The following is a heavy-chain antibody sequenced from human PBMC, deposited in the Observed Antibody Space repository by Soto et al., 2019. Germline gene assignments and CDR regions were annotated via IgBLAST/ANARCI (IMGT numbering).Heavy chain of an antibody. Sequence: SETLSLTCAVYGGSFSGYYWSWIRQPPGKGLEWIGEINHSGSTNYNPSLKSRVTISVDTSKNQFSLKLSSVTAADTAVYYCAREPIIAAAGTGFDYWGQGTLVTVSS. CDR2: INHSGST. D-gene: IGHD6-13*01. CDR1: GGSFSGYY. CDR3: AREPIIAAAGTGFDY. V-gene: IGHV4-34*01. J-gene: IGHJ4*02.